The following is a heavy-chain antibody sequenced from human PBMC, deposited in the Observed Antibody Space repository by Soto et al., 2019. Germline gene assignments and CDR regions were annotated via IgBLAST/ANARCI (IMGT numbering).Heavy chain of an antibody. Sequence: SEPLSLTCTVSGGSISSYFYIWVRQPPGKGLEWIGSVYYTGTTDYNPSLKSRVTILVDTSKTQFSLNLRSVTAADTAVYYCARDLAAVPRAFDYWGRGTLVTSPQ. V-gene: IGHV4-59*01. CDR3: ARDLAAVPRAFDY. CDR2: VYYTGTT. J-gene: IGHJ4*02. D-gene: IGHD6-13*01. CDR1: GGSISSYF.